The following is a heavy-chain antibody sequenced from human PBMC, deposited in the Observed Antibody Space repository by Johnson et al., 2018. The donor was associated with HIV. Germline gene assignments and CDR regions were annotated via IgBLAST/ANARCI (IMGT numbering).Heavy chain of an antibody. CDR2: ISDSGGST. CDR3: AKIWEGRERLDAFDV. CDR1: GFTLSDSA. V-gene: IGHV3-NL1*01. D-gene: IGHD1-26*01. J-gene: IGHJ3*01. Sequence: QVQLVESGGGVVQPGGSLRLSCAASGFTLSDSALHWVRQAPGKGLEWVSGISDSGGSTHYADSVKGRFTISRDNSKNTLYLQMSGLRTEDPAVYYCAKIWEGRERLDAFDVWGQGTMVTVSS.